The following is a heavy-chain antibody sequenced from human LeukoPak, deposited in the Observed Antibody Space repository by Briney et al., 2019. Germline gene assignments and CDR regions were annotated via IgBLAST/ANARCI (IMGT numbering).Heavy chain of an antibody. CDR3: ARLGLSIFGVVISEQVDY. CDR1: GGSISSSSYY. D-gene: IGHD3-3*01. V-gene: IGHV4-39*01. CDR2: IYYRGST. J-gene: IGHJ4*02. Sequence: SETLSLTCTVSGGSISSSSYYWGWTRQPPGRGREWIGRIYYRGSTYYNPSLKTRVTISVDTSKTQFSLKLSSVTAADTAVYYCARLGLSIFGVVISEQVDYWGQGALVTVSS.